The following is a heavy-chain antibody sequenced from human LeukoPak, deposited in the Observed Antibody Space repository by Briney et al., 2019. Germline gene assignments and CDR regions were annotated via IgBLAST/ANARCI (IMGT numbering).Heavy chain of an antibody. CDR1: GVTSSSYA. V-gene: IGHV1-69*06. CDR3: ARGADWQLLEYYYYYMDV. Sequence: GASVKVSCKASGVTSSSYAFGWVRQAPGQGLEWMGGIIPMFGTANYAQKFQGRLRITADISTSTAYMELSSLRSDDTAVYYCARGADWQLLEYYYYYMDVWGKGTTVTVSS. CDR2: IIPMFGTA. J-gene: IGHJ6*03. D-gene: IGHD6-6*01.